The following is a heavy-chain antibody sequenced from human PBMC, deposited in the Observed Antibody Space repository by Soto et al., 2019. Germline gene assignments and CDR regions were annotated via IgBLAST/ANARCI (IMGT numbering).Heavy chain of an antibody. D-gene: IGHD1-26*01. J-gene: IGHJ5*02. CDR1: GGSISSYH. Sequence: PSETLSLTCTVSGGSISSYHWSWIRQSPGKGLEWIGYVFYTGSTKYNPALKRRVTISVDTSKNQFSLKLSSVSAADTGLYYCATSYSGTFYGYDTWGQGILVTVSS. V-gene: IGHV4-59*01. CDR2: VFYTGST. CDR3: ATSYSGTFYGYDT.